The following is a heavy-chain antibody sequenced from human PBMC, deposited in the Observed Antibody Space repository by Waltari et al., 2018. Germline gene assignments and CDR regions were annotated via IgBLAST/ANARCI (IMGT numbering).Heavy chain of an antibody. V-gene: IGHV3-48*03. J-gene: IGHJ4*02. CDR1: GFTFRNYE. D-gene: IGHD1-26*01. CDR2: ISSGASII. CDR3: ARGEGGANEY. Sequence: EVQLVESGGGLVQPGGSLRLFCAASGFTFRNYEMNWVRQAPGKGLEMVENISSGASIIYNADSVKSRFTISRDNAKKSVYLQMSSLRAEDTAIYYCARGEGGANEYWGQGTLVTVSA.